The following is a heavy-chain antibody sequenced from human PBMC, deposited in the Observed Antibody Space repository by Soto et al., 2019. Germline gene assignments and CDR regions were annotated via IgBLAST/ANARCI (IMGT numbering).Heavy chain of an antibody. J-gene: IGHJ4*02. D-gene: IGHD6-19*01. CDR2: ISYDGGNK. CDR3: ARVVAGYYFDY. Sequence: QVQLVESGGGVVQPGSSLKPSGAASGFTFSSYAMTWVRQAPGRGLEWVAVISYDGGNKYYADSVKGRFTISRDNSKNTLYLQMNSLRAEDTAVYYCARVVAGYYFDYWGQGTLVTVSS. V-gene: IGHV3-30-3*01. CDR1: GFTFSSYA.